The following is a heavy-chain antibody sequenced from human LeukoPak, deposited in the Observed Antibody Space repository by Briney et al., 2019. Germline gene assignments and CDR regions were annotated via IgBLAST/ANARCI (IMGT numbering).Heavy chain of an antibody. V-gene: IGHV1-2*02. J-gene: IGHJ3*02. CDR3: ARDKRGDAFDM. Sequence: ASVKVSCKASGYTFIGNYMHWVRQAPGQGLEWMGWINPNSGGTNYAQKFQGRVTMTRDTSISTAYMELSSLRSDDTAVYYCARDKRGDAFDMWGQGTMVTVSS. CDR1: GYTFIGNY. CDR2: INPNSGGT.